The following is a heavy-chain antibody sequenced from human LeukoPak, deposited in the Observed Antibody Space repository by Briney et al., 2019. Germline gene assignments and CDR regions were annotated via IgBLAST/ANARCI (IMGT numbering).Heavy chain of an antibody. CDR2: IYYSGST. CDR1: GGSTRTYY. CDR3: ARGGSWFDP. V-gene: IGHV4-59*01. Sequence: PSETLSLTCTVSGGSTRTYYWSWIRQPPGKGLEWIGNIYYSGSTSYRPSLKSRVTISVDTSRDQFSLKLSSVTAADTAVYYCARGGSWFDPWGQGTLVTVSS. J-gene: IGHJ5*02.